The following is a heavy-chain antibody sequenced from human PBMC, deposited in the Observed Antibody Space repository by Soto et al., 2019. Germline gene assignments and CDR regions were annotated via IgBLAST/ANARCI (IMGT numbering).Heavy chain of an antibody. CDR3: ARDGGAAAAIKNHGMDV. CDR1: GYTFTSYG. V-gene: IGHV1-18*01. Sequence: QVQLVQSGSEVKKPGASVKVSCKASGYTFTSYGISWVRQTPVQGLEWMGWISAYNGNTNYAQKLQGRLTMTTGTSTSTAYMELRSLRPDDTAVYYCARDGGAAAAIKNHGMDVWGQGTTVTVSS. D-gene: IGHD6-13*01. J-gene: IGHJ6*02. CDR2: ISAYNGNT.